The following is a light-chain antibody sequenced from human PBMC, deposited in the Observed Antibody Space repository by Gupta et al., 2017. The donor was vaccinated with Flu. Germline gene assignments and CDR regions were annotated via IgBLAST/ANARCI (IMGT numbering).Light chain of an antibody. V-gene: IGLV4-69*01. CDR3: QTWGTGIEV. CDR1: SGHSTYA. CDR2: LNSDGSH. J-gene: IGLJ2*01. Sequence: QVVLTQSPSASASLGASVQLTCTLSSGHSTYAIAWHQQQPEKGPRYLMKLNSDGSHNKGDGIPDRFSGSSSGAERYLTISSLQSEDEADYYCQTWGTGIEVFGGGTKLTVL.